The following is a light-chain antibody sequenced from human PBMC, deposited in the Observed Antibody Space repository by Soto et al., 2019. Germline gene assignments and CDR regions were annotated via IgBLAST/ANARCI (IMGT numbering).Light chain of an antibody. J-gene: IGKJ5*01. Sequence: EIVMTQSPATLSVSPGERATLHCRASQSVSSYLAWYQQKPGQAPRFLIYGASTRPIGIPDRFIGSGSGTDFTLTISRLEPEDFGVYYCQQYGSSLIFGQGTRLEIK. CDR1: QSVSSY. CDR3: QQYGSSLI. CDR2: GAS. V-gene: IGKV3-20*01.